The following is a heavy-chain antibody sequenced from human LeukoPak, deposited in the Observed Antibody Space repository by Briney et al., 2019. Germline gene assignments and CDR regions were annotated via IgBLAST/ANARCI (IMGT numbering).Heavy chain of an antibody. CDR2: VSYDGSNK. CDR3: ARVTVGTSSIDY. CDR1: GFTFSSYA. J-gene: IGHJ4*02. Sequence: GGSLRLSCAASGFTFSSYAMHWVRQAAGKGLEWVAVVSYDGSNKSYADSVKGRFTISRDNSKNRLYLQMNSLRAEDTAVYYCARVTVGTSSIDYWGQGTLVTVSS. D-gene: IGHD1-26*01. V-gene: IGHV3-30-3*01.